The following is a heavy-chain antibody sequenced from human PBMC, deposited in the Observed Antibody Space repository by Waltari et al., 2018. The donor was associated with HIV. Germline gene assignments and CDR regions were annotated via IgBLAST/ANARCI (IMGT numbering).Heavy chain of an antibody. J-gene: IGHJ4*02. CDR2: IYYSGST. V-gene: IGHV4-39*07. CDR1: GGSISSSSYY. D-gene: IGHD3-3*01. Sequence: QLQLQESGPGLVKPSETLSLTCTVSGGSISSSSYYWGWIRQPPGKGLEWIGSIYYSGSTYYNPSLKSRVTISVDTSKNQFSLKLSSVTAADTAVYYCARDAVYDFWSGPPFFWGQGTLVTVSS. CDR3: ARDAVYDFWSGPPFF.